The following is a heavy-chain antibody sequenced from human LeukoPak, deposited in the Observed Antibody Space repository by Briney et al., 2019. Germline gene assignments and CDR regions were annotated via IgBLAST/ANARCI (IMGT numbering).Heavy chain of an antibody. CDR3: PIDASISVAGDY. CDR1: GFTFSSYW. J-gene: IGHJ4*02. V-gene: IGHV3-7*01. Sequence: PGGSLRLSCAASGFTFSSYWMSWVRQAPGKGLEWVANIKQDGSEKYYVDSVKGRFTISRDNAKNSLYLQMNSLRAEDTAVYFCPIDASISVAGDYWGQGTLVTVSS. CDR2: IKQDGSEK. D-gene: IGHD6-19*01.